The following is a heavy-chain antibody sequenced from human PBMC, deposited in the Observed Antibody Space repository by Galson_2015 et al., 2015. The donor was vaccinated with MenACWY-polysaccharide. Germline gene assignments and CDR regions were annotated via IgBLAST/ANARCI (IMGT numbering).Heavy chain of an antibody. V-gene: IGHV1-18*01. CDR3: ARDRDWALDH. CDR2: ISSKSGKT. CDR1: GYTFTDNG. D-gene: IGHD2-21*02. J-gene: IGHJ4*02. Sequence: SCKGSGYTFTDNGISWVRQAPGQGLEWVGWISSKSGKTKYGWKFQGRVAMTRDTSTTTAYMELRRLKSGDTAFYYCARDRDWALDHWGQGT.